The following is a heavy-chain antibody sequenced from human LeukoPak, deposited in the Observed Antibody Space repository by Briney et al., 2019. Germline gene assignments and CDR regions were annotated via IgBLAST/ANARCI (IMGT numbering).Heavy chain of an antibody. J-gene: IGHJ4*02. D-gene: IGHD3-22*01. V-gene: IGHV3-15*01. CDR3: TTDAPTYYYDSSGYTLQDY. CDR1: GFTFSNAW. CDR2: IKSKTDGGTT. Sequence: PGGSLRLSCAASGFTFSNAWMSWVRQAPGKGLEWVGRIKSKTDGGTTDYAAPVKGRFTISRDDSKNTLYLQMNSLKTEDTAVYYCTTDAPTYYYDSSGYTLQDYWGQGTLVTVSS.